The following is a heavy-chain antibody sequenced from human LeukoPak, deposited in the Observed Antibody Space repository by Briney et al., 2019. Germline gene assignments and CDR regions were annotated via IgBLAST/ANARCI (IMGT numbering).Heavy chain of an antibody. CDR3: ARERSSGSCFSY. CDR1: GYTFTGYY. D-gene: IGHD1-26*01. J-gene: IGHJ4*02. Sequence: ASVKVSCKASGYTFTGYYMHWVRQAPGQGLEWMGWINPNSGGSNYAQKFQGRVTMTRDTSISTAYMELSRLRSDDTAVYYCARERSSGSCFSYWGQGTLVTVSS. V-gene: IGHV1-2*02. CDR2: INPNSGGS.